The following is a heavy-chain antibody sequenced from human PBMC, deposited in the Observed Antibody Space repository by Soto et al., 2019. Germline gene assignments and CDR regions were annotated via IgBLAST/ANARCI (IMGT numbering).Heavy chain of an antibody. J-gene: IGHJ3*02. CDR2: ISGSRGST. CDR3: AKDLLYYYGSGSDAFDI. D-gene: IGHD3-10*01. CDR1: GFTFSSYA. Sequence: GGSLRLSCAASGFTFSSYAMSWVRQAPGKGLEWVSAISGSRGSTYYADSVKGRFTISRDNSKNTLYLQMNSLRAEDTAVYYCAKDLLYYYGSGSDAFDIWGQGTMVTVSS. V-gene: IGHV3-23*01.